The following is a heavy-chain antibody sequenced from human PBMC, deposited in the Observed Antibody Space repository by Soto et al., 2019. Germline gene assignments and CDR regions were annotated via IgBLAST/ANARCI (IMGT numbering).Heavy chain of an antibody. V-gene: IGHV1-69*02. J-gene: IGHJ5*02. CDR2: IIPILGIA. CDR3: ARSILGRNAPHWFDP. D-gene: IGHD1-26*01. CDR1: GGTFSSYT. Sequence: QVQLVQSGAAVKKPGSSVKVSCKASGGTFSSYTISWVRQAPGQGLEWMGRIIPILGIANYAQKFQGRVTITADKSTSTAYMELSSLRSEDTAVYYCARSILGRNAPHWFDPWGQGTLVTVSS.